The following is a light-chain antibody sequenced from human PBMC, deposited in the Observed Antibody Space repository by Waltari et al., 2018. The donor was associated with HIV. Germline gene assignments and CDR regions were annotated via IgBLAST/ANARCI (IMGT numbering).Light chain of an antibody. CDR1: SRDVGAYNY. V-gene: IGLV2-11*01. CDR2: NVS. CDR3: SSYAGTSNFVL. J-gene: IGLJ2*01. Sequence: QSALTQPRSVSESPGQSVTISCTGTSRDVGAYNYVSWYQQHPGRAPKFIIYNVSERPSGVPDLFSGSKSGNTASLTISGLQAEDEADYYCSSYAGTSNFVLFGGGTKLTVL.